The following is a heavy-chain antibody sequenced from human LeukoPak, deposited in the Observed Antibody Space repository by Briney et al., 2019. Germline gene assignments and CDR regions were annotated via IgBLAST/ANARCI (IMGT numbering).Heavy chain of an antibody. CDR3: ARGGGYSSSPRGFDY. CDR2: IYYSGST. Sequence: SETLSLTCTVSGGSLSSGDYYWSWIRQPPGKGLEWIGYIYYSGSTYYNPSLKSRVTISVDTSKNQFSLKLSSVTAADTAVYYCARGGGYSSSPRGFDYWGQGTLVTVSS. D-gene: IGHD6-6*01. CDR1: GGSLSSGDYY. V-gene: IGHV4-30-4*01. J-gene: IGHJ4*02.